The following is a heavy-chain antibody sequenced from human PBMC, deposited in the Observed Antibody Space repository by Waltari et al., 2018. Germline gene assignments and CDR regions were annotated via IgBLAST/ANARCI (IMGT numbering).Heavy chain of an antibody. Sequence: QVQLPESGPGLVKPSGTLSVTCAVSGDSISGSYWWSWVRQPPGKGLEWIGQIHGSGRSNYNPSLESRVTVSRDTSNNHFSLKVTSATAADTAVYYCARDRGRGLYLDSWGQGTLVTVSP. J-gene: IGHJ4*02. CDR2: IHGSGRS. V-gene: IGHV4-4*02. CDR3: ARDRGRGLYLDS. CDR1: GDSISGSYW. D-gene: IGHD2-15*01.